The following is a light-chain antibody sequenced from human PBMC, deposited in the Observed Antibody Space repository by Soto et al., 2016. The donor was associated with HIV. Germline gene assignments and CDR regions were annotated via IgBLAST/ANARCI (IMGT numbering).Light chain of an antibody. Sequence: IQMTQSPTSLSASVGDRVTITCRASQTINRWLAWYQQKPGKAPKLLIYTTSNLESGVPSRFSGRGSGTEFTLTISSLLPDDSATYYCQQYDTYSYTFGRGPSWRS. J-gene: IGKJ2*01. V-gene: IGKV1-5*03. CDR1: QTINRW. CDR3: QQYDTYSYT. CDR2: TTS.